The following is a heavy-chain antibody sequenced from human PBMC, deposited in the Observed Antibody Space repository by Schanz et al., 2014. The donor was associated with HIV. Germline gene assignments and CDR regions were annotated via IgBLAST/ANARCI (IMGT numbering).Heavy chain of an antibody. Sequence: EVQLLDSGGGLVQPGGSLRLSCAASGFTFSSYAMTWVRQAPGKGLDWVSTISGSDGDTYYADSVKGRFTISRDNSKNTLYLQMNSLRPEDTAVYYCAKPEYDSRGNSQSHFDYWGQGTLVTVSS. CDR2: ISGSDGDT. V-gene: IGHV3-23*01. CDR1: GFTFSSYA. J-gene: IGHJ4*02. CDR3: AKPEYDSRGNSQSHFDY. D-gene: IGHD3-22*01.